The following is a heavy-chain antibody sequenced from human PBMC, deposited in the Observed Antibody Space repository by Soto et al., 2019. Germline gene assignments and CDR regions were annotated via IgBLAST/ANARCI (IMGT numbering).Heavy chain of an antibody. V-gene: IGHV3-9*01. J-gene: IGHJ4*02. CDR2: ISWNSGSI. D-gene: IGHD6-13*01. CDR3: AHRRPYSSSWNWGNFDY. Sequence: SLRLSCAASGFTFDDYAMHWVRQAPGKGLEWVSGISWNSGSIGYADSVKGRFTITKDTSKNQVVLTMTYMDPVDTATYYCAHRRPYSSSWNWGNFDYWGPGTQVTVSS. CDR1: GFTFDDYA.